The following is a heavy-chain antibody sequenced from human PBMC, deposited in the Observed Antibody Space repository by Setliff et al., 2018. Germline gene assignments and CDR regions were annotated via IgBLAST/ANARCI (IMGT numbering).Heavy chain of an antibody. D-gene: IGHD2-15*01. CDR2: IWDDGVKK. CDR3: ARTCSGSGCYAGLES. CDR1: GFTFSTYR. J-gene: IGHJ4*02. Sequence: TGVSLRLSCAASGFTFSTYRMHWVRQAPGKGLEWVAVIWDDGVKKYHADSVKGRFTISRDNSKNTLYLQMNSLRPEDTAVYYCARTCSGSGCYAGLESWGQGTPVTVAS. V-gene: IGHV3-33*08.